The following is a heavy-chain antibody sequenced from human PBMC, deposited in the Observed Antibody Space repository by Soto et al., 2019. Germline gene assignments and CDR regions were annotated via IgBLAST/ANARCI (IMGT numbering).Heavy chain of an antibody. V-gene: IGHV1-69*01. D-gene: IGHD6-6*01. J-gene: IGHJ5*02. CDR2: IIPIFGTA. Sequence: QVQLVQSGAEVKKPGSSVKVSCKASGGTFSSYAISWVRQAPGQGLEWMGGIIPIFGTANYAQKFQGRVTITADESTSTAYREMSRLRSEETAVYYCARDRSNWFDPWGQGTLVTVSS. CDR3: ARDRSNWFDP. CDR1: GGTFSSYA.